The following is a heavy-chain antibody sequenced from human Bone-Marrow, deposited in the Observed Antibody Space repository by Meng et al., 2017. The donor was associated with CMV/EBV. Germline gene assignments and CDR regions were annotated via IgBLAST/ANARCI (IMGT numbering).Heavy chain of an antibody. V-gene: IGHV4-61*01. CDR1: DCPFSSGSYY. J-gene: IGHJ6*02. Sequence: SETLSLTCTGPDCPFSSGSYYGSWIRQPPGKGLEWIGYIYYSGSTNCNPSLKSRVTISVDTSKNQFSLKLSSVTAADTAVYYCARGSPLEWLLPYYYYYYGMDVWGQGTTVTVSS. CDR2: IYYSGST. CDR3: ARGSPLEWLLPYYYYYYGMDV. D-gene: IGHD3-3*01.